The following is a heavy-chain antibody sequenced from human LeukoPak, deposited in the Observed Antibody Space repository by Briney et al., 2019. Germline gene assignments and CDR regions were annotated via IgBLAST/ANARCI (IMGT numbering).Heavy chain of an antibody. CDR2: IHYSGST. V-gene: IGHV4-59*08. D-gene: IGHD3-22*01. J-gene: IGHJ3*02. Sequence: TTSETLSLTCTVSGGSISSYYWNWIRQPPGKGLEWIGYIHYSGSTNYNPSLKSRVTISEDTSKNQFSLKLSSVTAADTAVYYCARRDFINYFDSSGYNAFDIWGQGTMVTVSS. CDR1: GGSISSYY. CDR3: ARRDFINYFDSSGYNAFDI.